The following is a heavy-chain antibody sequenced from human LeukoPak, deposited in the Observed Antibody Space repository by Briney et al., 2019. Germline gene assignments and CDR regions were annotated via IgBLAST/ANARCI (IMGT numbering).Heavy chain of an antibody. V-gene: IGHV4-61*01. CDR3: ARGEDQLLSSYWYFDL. D-gene: IGHD2-2*01. J-gene: IGHJ2*01. CDR2: IYYSGST. Sequence: SETLSLTRTVSGGSVSSGSYYWSWIRQPPGKGLEWIGYIYYSGSTNYNPSLKSRVTISVDTSKNQFSLKLSSVTAADTAVYYCARGEDQLLSSYWYFDLWGRGTLVTVSS. CDR1: GGSVSSGSYY.